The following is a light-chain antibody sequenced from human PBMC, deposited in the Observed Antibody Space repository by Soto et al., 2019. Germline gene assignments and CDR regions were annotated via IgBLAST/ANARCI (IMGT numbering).Light chain of an antibody. CDR2: AAS. J-gene: IGKJ4*01. Sequence: DIQMTQSPSSLSASVGDRVTITCRARQGISSYLAWYQQKLGKAPNLLIYAASSWHSGVPSRFGGSGSGTDFTLTISSLQPEDFATYYCQQANSFPLTFGGGTKVEIK. V-gene: IGKV1-12*01. CDR3: QQANSFPLT. CDR1: QGISSY.